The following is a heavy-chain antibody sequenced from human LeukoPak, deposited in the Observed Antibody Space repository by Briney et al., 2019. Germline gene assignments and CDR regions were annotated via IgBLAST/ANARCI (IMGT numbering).Heavy chain of an antibody. Sequence: SETLSLTCTVSGGSISSYYWSWIRQPAGKGLEWIGRICTSGSTNYNPSLKSRVTMSVDTSKNQFSLKLSSVTAADTAVYYCAREPVGYDFWSGYYTGVFDYWGQGTLVTVSS. CDR2: ICTSGST. J-gene: IGHJ4*02. CDR1: GGSISSYY. D-gene: IGHD3-3*01. V-gene: IGHV4-4*07. CDR3: AREPVGYDFWSGYYTGVFDY.